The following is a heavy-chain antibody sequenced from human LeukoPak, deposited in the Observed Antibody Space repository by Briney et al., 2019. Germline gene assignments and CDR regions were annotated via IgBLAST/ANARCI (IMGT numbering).Heavy chain of an antibody. V-gene: IGHV1-46*01. CDR2: INPTGGST. J-gene: IGHJ4*02. CDR1: GYTFTSYY. D-gene: IGHD1-26*01. CDR3: ARYPGFSEWEPFDY. Sequence: ASVKVSCKASGYTFTSYYMHWVRQAPGQGLEWMGTINPTGGSTSYAQKFQGRVTMTRDASTSTVYMELSSLRSEDAAVYYCARYPGFSEWEPFDYWGQGTLVTVSS.